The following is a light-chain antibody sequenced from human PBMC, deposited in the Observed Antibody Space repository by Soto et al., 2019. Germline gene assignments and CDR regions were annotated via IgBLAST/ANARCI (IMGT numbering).Light chain of an antibody. Sequence: EIVLTQSPGTLSLSPGERATLSCRASQSVSSNFLAWYQQKPGQAPRLLIYDASSRATGIPDRFSGSGSGTDFTLTISRLEPEDFAVYYCQQYETSPPVTFGQGTRLEIK. V-gene: IGKV3-20*01. J-gene: IGKJ5*01. CDR1: QSVSSNF. CDR3: QQYETSPPVT. CDR2: DAS.